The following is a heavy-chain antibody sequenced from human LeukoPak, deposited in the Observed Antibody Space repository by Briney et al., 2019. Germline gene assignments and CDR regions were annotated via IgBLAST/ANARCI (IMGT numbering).Heavy chain of an antibody. CDR2: VYYSGST. V-gene: IGHV4-59*01. J-gene: IGHJ3*02. CDR1: GDSISGYY. Sequence: PSETLSLTCTVSGDSISGYYWSWIRQPPGKGLEWIAYVYYSGSTNYNPPLKSRVTISVDTSKNQFSLKLSSVTAADTAVYYCAREWVLDGYIRSHAFDIWGQGTMVTVSS. D-gene: IGHD5-24*01. CDR3: AREWVLDGYIRSHAFDI.